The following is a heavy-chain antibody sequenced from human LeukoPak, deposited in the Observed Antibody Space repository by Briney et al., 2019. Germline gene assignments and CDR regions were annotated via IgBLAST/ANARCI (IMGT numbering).Heavy chain of an antibody. CDR2: IYYSANA. Sequence: SETLSLTCSVSGDSITSAGYYWGWIRQPPGKGLEWIGSIYYSANAYYNPSLKSRVTISVDKSKNQFSLKLSSVTAADTAMYYCARDTGGRGRLDAFDIWGQGTMVTVSS. J-gene: IGHJ3*02. CDR1: GDSITSAGYY. V-gene: IGHV4-39*07. D-gene: IGHD3-10*01. CDR3: ARDTGGRGRLDAFDI.